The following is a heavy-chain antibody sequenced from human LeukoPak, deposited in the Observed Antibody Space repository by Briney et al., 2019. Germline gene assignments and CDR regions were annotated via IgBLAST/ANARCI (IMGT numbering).Heavy chain of an antibody. CDR2: ISAHNGNT. D-gene: IGHD2-2*01. V-gene: IGHV1-18*01. CDR3: ARAPNPAYYYYGMDV. Sequence: ASVKVSCKASGYTFTSYGISWVRQAPGQGLEWMGWISAHNGNTNYAQKLQGRVTMTTDTSTSTAYMELRSLRSDDTAVYYCARAPNPAYYYYGMDVWGQGTTVTVSS. J-gene: IGHJ6*02. CDR1: GYTFTSYG.